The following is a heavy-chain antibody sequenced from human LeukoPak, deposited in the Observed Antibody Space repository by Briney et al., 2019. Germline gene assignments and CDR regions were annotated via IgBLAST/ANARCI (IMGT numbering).Heavy chain of an antibody. CDR2: ISYDGSNK. D-gene: IGHD3-22*01. CDR3: ARDMGYYDSSGYYRTYYYYYGLDV. Sequence: GGSLRLSCAASGFAFSSYAIHWVRQAPGKGLEWVAVISYDGSNKYYADFVKGRFTISRDDSKNTLYLQMSSLRAEDTAEYYCARDMGYYDSSGYYRTYYYYYGLDVWGQGTTVTVSS. J-gene: IGHJ6*02. V-gene: IGHV3-30-3*01. CDR1: GFAFSSYA.